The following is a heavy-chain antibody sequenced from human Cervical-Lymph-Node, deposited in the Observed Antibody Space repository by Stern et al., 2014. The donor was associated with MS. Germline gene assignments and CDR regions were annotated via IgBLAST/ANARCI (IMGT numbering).Heavy chain of an antibody. V-gene: IGHV1-69*01. CDR3: ARDRRDGHTYAFET. D-gene: IGHD5-24*01. CDR2: IIPILGSP. J-gene: IGHJ3*02. Sequence: QVQLVETGAEVKKPGSSVKVSCNASGGSFSSLAISWVRQTSGQGLEWMGGIIPILGSPNYAPQFQTRVTISADASTRTVYMELNSLKSEDTAVYFARDRRDGHTYAFETWGQGTLVTVSS. CDR1: GGSFSSLA.